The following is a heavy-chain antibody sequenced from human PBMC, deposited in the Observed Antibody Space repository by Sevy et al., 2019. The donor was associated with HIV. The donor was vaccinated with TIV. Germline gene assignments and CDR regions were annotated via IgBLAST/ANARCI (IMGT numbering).Heavy chain of an antibody. D-gene: IGHD3-3*01. Sequence: GESLKISCTASGFTFGDYAMSWFRQAPGKGLEWVGFIRSKAYGGTTEYAASVKGRFTISRDDSKSIAYLQMNSLKTEDTAVYYCTRVLSDDFWSGNAFDIWGQGTMVTVSS. J-gene: IGHJ3*02. CDR2: IRSKAYGGTT. CDR1: GFTFGDYA. CDR3: TRVLSDDFWSGNAFDI. V-gene: IGHV3-49*03.